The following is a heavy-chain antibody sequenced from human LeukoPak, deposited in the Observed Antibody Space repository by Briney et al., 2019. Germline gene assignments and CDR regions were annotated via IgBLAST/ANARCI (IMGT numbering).Heavy chain of an antibody. J-gene: IGHJ4*02. CDR1: GFTFSDYS. Sequence: GGSLRLSCAASGFTFSDYSTNWVRQAPGKGLEWVSYISSRSTTIYYADSVKGRFTISRDNAKNSLYLQMNSLRTEDTAVYYCASELKGYFDSWGKGTLVTVSS. V-gene: IGHV3-48*01. CDR2: ISSRSTTI. CDR3: ASELKGYFDS.